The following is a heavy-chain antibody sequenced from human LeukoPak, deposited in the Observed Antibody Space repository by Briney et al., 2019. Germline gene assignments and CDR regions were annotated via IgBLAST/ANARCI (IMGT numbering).Heavy chain of an antibody. CDR3: ARGGLEGTYYDFWSGLDY. CDR1: GFTFSSYS. J-gene: IGHJ4*02. V-gene: IGHV3-21*01. Sequence: GGSLRLSCAASGFTFSSYSMNWVRQAPGKGLEWFSSMSSSSSYIYYADSVKGRFTISRDNAKNSLYLQMNSLRAEDTAVYYCARGGLEGTYYDFWSGLDYWGQGTLVTVSS. D-gene: IGHD3-3*01. CDR2: MSSSSSYI.